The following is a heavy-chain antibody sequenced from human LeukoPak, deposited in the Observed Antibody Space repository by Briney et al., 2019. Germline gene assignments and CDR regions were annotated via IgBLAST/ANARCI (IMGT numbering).Heavy chain of an antibody. Sequence: SETLSLTCTVSGGSISSYYWSWIRQPPGKGLEWIGYIYYSGSTYYNPSLKSRVTISVDTSKNQFSLKLSSVTAADTAVYYCARAEYYDFWSGKSIYNWFDPWGQGTLVTVSS. CDR3: ARAEYYDFWSGKSIYNWFDP. D-gene: IGHD3-3*01. CDR1: GGSISSYY. V-gene: IGHV4-59*08. J-gene: IGHJ5*02. CDR2: IYYSGST.